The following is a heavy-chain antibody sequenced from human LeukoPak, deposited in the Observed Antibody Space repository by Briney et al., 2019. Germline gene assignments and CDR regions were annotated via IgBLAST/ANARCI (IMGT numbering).Heavy chain of an antibody. Sequence: SETLSLTCTVSGGSISSYYWSWTRQPAGKGLEWIGRIYTSGSTNYNPSLKSRVTMSVDTSKNQFSLKLSSVTAADTAVYYCARVVATTKRGNWFDPWGQGTLVTVSS. D-gene: IGHD5-12*01. V-gene: IGHV4-4*07. J-gene: IGHJ5*02. CDR1: GGSISSYY. CDR3: ARVVATTKRGNWFDP. CDR2: IYTSGST.